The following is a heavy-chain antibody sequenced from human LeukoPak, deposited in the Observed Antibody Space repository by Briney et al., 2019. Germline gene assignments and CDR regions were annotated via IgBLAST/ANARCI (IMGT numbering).Heavy chain of an antibody. J-gene: IGHJ5*02. CDR3: ATRLYYYGSGSYGSWFDP. V-gene: IGHV1-18*01. CDR2: ISAYNGNT. Sequence: ASVKVSCKASGYTFTSYGISWVRQAPGQGLEWMGWISAYNGNTNYAQKFQGRVTMTEDTSTDTAYMELSSLRSEDTAVYYCATRLYYYGSGSYGSWFDPWGQGTLVTVSS. CDR1: GYTFTSYG. D-gene: IGHD3-10*01.